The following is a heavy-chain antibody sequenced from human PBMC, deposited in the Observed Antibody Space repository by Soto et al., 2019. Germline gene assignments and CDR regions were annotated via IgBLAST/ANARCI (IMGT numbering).Heavy chain of an antibody. CDR3: ARDKDDFWSGYYIQGWFDP. Sequence: GGSLRLSCAASGFTFSDYYMSWIRQAPGKGLEWVSYISSSGSTIYYADSVKGRFTISRDNAKNSLYLQMNSLRAEDTAVYYCARDKDDFWSGYYIQGWFDPWGQGTLVTVSS. V-gene: IGHV3-11*01. CDR2: ISSSGSTI. J-gene: IGHJ5*02. D-gene: IGHD3-3*01. CDR1: GFTFSDYY.